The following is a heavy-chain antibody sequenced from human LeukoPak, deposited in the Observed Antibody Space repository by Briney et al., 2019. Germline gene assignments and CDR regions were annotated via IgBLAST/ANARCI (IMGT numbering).Heavy chain of an antibody. CDR1: GFTVSSNY. D-gene: IGHD6-13*01. Sequence: GGSLRLSCAASGFTVSSNYMSWVRQAPGKGLEWVSVLYSGDNTYYTDSVKGRFTISRDNSKNTLYLQMNSLRAEDTAVYYRAKGGGSSWYSAFDIWGQGTMVTVSS. CDR3: AKGGGSSWYSAFDI. CDR2: LYSGDNT. J-gene: IGHJ3*02. V-gene: IGHV3-53*01.